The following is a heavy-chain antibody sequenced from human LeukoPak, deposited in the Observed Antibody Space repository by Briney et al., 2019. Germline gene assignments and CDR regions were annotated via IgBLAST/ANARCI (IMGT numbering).Heavy chain of an antibody. D-gene: IGHD2-2*01. CDR1: GGSISSYY. V-gene: IGHV4-4*07. Sequence: SETMSLTCTASGGSISSYYWSWIRQPAGKGLEWIGRIYTSGSTNYNPSLKSRVTMSVDTSKNQFSLKLSSVTAADTAVYYCARDIRGYCSSTSCYWFDPWGQGTLVTVSS. CDR2: IYTSGST. J-gene: IGHJ5*02. CDR3: ARDIRGYCSSTSCYWFDP.